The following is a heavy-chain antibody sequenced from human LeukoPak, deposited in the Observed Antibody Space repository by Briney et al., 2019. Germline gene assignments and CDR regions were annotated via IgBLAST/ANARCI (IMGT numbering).Heavy chain of an antibody. Sequence: PGRSLRLSCAASGFTFSSYAMYWVRQAPGKRLEWVAVISYDGNNKYYADSVKGRFTISRDDSKNTLSLQMNSLRAEDTAVYYCASGAPERISSSTNYYFDYWGQGTLVTVSS. CDR3: ASGAPERISSSTNYYFDY. CDR1: GFTFSSYA. J-gene: IGHJ4*02. CDR2: ISYDGNNK. V-gene: IGHV3-30-3*01. D-gene: IGHD6-6*01.